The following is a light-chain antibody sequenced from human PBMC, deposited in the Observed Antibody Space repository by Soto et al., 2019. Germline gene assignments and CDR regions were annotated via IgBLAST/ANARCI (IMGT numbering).Light chain of an antibody. CDR1: SSKIGAGYD. J-gene: IGLJ1*01. Sequence: QSALTQPPSVSGAPGQRVTISCTGSSSKIGAGYDVHWYQQLPGTAPKLLIYANSNRPSGVPDRFSGSKSGTSASLAITGLQAEDEADYYCQSYDSSLSVYVFGTGTKVTDL. V-gene: IGLV1-40*01. CDR3: QSYDSSLSVYV. CDR2: ANS.